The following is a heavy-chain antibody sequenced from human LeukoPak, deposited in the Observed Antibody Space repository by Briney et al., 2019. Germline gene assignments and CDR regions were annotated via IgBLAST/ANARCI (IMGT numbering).Heavy chain of an antibody. Sequence: GGSLRLSCAASGFTFSSYAMSWVRQAPGKGLEWVSAISGSGGSTYYADSVKGRFTISRDNSKNTLYLLMNSLRAEDTAVYYCAKGWGSYCSGGSCYYYYYMDVWGKGTTVTVSS. CDR2: ISGSGGST. D-gene: IGHD2-15*01. CDR3: AKGWGSYCSGGSCYYYYYMDV. CDR1: GFTFSSYA. J-gene: IGHJ6*03. V-gene: IGHV3-23*01.